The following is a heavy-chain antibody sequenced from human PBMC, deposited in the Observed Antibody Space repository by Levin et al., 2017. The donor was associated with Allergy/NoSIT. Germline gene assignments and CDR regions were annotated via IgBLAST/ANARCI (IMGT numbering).Heavy chain of an antibody. J-gene: IGHJ4*02. Sequence: GGSLRLSCAASGFTFSSYWMSWVRQAPGKGLEWVANIKKDGSEYYYVDSVKGRFTISRDNAKGSLYLQMNSLRAEDTAVYFCARIYCAGGSCYYDYWGQGTLVTVSS. D-gene: IGHD2-15*01. CDR3: ARIYCAGGSCYYDY. V-gene: IGHV3-7*04. CDR1: GFTFSSYW. CDR2: IKKDGSEY.